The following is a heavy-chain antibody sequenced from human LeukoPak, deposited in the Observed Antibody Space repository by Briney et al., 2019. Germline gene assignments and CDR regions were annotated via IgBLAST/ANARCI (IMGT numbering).Heavy chain of an antibody. CDR2: INHSGST. J-gene: IGHJ6*03. D-gene: IGHD6-25*01. Sequence: PSETLSLTCAVYGGSFSGYYWSWIRQSPGKGLEWIGEINHSGSTNYNPSLKSRVTISVDTSKNQFSLKLSSVTAADTAVYYCAGSGYRRGRPTSTYMDVWGKGTTVTVSS. CDR1: GGSFSGYY. V-gene: IGHV4-34*01. CDR3: AGSGYRRGRPTSTYMDV.